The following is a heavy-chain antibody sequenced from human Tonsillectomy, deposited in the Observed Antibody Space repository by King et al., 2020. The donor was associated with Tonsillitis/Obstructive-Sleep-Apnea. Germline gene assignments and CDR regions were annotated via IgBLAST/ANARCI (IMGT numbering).Heavy chain of an antibody. V-gene: IGHV1-69*09. CDR1: GGTLTSYA. CDR2: IVPIVDMA. CDR3: AREGTGRVSWAYNWFDP. Sequence: QLVQSGAEVKKPGSSVKVSCKASGGTLTSYAISWVRQAPGQGLEWMGRIVPIVDMAQYTQKFAQKFQGRVSITADTSTSTAYMELSSLRSEDTAVYYCAREGTGRVSWAYNWFDPWGQGTLVTVSS. J-gene: IGHJ5*02. D-gene: IGHD1-1*01.